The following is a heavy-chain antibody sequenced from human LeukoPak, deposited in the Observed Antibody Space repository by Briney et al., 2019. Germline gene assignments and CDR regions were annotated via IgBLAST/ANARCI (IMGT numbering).Heavy chain of an antibody. J-gene: IGHJ1*01. CDR2: LRSSSRSI. CDR1: GFTFSTLS. Sequence: GGSLRLSCAASGFTFSTLSMNWVRPARGKGLEGGSYLRSSSRSILSADSVKGRFTISRDKATNSLYLQMGSLRAQDPALYYCARDEDSDSDWGQGALVT. CDR3: ARDEDSDSD. D-gene: IGHD1-26*01. V-gene: IGHV3-48*01.